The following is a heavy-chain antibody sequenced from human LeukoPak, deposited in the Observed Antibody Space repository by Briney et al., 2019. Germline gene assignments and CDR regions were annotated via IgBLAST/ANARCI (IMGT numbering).Heavy chain of an antibody. Sequence: SETLSLTCTVSGGSISSSSYYWGWIRQPPGKGLEWIGSIYYSGSTYYNPSLKSRVTISVDTSRNQFSLKLSSVTAADTAVYYCARGPGYNWNGFDPWGQGTLVTVSS. D-gene: IGHD1-20*01. CDR1: GGSISSSSYY. J-gene: IGHJ5*02. CDR3: ARGPGYNWNGFDP. V-gene: IGHV4-39*07. CDR2: IYYSGST.